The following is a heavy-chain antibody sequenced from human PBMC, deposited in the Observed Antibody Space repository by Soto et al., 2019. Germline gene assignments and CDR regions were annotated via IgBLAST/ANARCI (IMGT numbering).Heavy chain of an antibody. CDR1: GFAISEYW. V-gene: IGHV3-7*03. D-gene: IGHD2-8*02. Sequence: PGGSLRLSCAASGFAISEYWMSWVRQAPGEGLEWVANIGQDGYEKHYLASVRGRFTISRDNARNSLYLYVNSLRADDSAVYYCTRGTDLRFCTGYSCPGIDVWGPGTTVTVSS. J-gene: IGHJ6*02. CDR3: TRGTDLRFCTGYSCPGIDV. CDR2: IGQDGYEK.